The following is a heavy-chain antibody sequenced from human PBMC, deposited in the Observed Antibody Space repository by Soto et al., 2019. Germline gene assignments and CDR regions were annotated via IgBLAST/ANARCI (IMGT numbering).Heavy chain of an antibody. J-gene: IGHJ4*02. CDR2: VNPNNEDT. D-gene: IGHD3-10*01. V-gene: IGHV1-8*01. CDR1: GYTFSNYD. Sequence: QVQLVQSGAELKKPGASVKVSCKASGYTFSNYDMNWVRQATGQGPEWIGWVNPNNEDTGYAQKFQGRVPLTTDISTTTAYMALTSLRSEDTAIYYSAKVSRKGSAIDFDYWGQGTLITVSS. CDR3: AKVSRKGSAIDFDY.